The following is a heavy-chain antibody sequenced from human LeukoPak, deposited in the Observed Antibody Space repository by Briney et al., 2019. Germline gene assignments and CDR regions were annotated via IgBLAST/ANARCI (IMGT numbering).Heavy chain of an antibody. CDR1: GFTFSGSA. CDR3: ARGGRWRYGDYADY. V-gene: IGHV3-73*01. CDR2: IRNKDNNYAT. Sequence: PGGSLRLSCAASGFTFSGSAIHWVRQASGKGLEWVGRIRNKDNNYATAYAASVKGKFTISRDDSENMAYLQMNSLRAEDTAVYYCARGGRWRYGDYADYWGQGTLVTVSS. J-gene: IGHJ4*02. D-gene: IGHD4-17*01.